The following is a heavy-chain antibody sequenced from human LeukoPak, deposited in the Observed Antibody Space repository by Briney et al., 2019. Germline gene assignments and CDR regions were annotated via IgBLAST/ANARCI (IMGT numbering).Heavy chain of an antibody. CDR3: ARQTAKKWDLPGSFDS. J-gene: IGHJ4*02. D-gene: IGHD1-26*01. Sequence: PSETLSLTCSVSGGSMSSDYWSWIRQPPGKGLEWIGRMFGNGGTNYSPSFQRRATMSVDTSTRRLSLRLNSVTAADTAVYYCARQTAKKWDLPGSFDSWGQGILVTVSS. CDR2: MFGNGGT. V-gene: IGHV4-59*08. CDR1: GGSMSSDY.